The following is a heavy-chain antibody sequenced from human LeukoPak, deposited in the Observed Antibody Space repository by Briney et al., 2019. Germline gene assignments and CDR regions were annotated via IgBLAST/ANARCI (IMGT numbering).Heavy chain of an antibody. Sequence: PGGSLRLSCAASGFTFSSYWMHSVRQAPGKELVWVSRISSDGNTNYADSVKGRFTVSRDNAKNMLFLQMNSLRAEDTAVYYCVMGRAYNYWGQGTTVTVSS. CDR1: GFTFSSYW. CDR2: ISSDGNT. D-gene: IGHD5-18*01. CDR3: VMGRAYNY. J-gene: IGHJ3*01. V-gene: IGHV3-74*01.